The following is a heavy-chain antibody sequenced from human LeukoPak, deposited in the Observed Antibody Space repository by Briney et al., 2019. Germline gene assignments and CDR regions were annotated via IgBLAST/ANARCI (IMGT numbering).Heavy chain of an antibody. V-gene: IGHV1-18*01. Sequence: ASVKVSCKASGYSFTNYGISWVRQAPGQGLEWMGWISPYNGNTIHAQKLQGRVTMTTYTSTSTAFMELRSLRSDDKAVYYCASGRPVGDTDYFEYWGQGTLVTVSS. CDR3: ASGRPVGDTDYFEY. D-gene: IGHD1-26*01. CDR2: ISPYNGNT. CDR1: GYSFTNYG. J-gene: IGHJ4*02.